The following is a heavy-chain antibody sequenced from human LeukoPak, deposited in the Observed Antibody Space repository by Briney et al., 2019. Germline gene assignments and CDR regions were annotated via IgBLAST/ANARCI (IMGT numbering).Heavy chain of an antibody. D-gene: IGHD3-10*01. CDR2: IRNKADGYTT. CDR3: GDLGSAGTDH. J-gene: IGHJ4*02. Sequence: GGSLRLSCAASGFTFSRHYMDWVRQSPGQGLEWVGLIRNKADGYTTIYAASVKGRFTTSRDDSKNSVYLQMDSLKTEDTAVYYCGDLGSAGTDHWGQGTLVTVSS. V-gene: IGHV3-72*01. CDR1: GFTFSRHY.